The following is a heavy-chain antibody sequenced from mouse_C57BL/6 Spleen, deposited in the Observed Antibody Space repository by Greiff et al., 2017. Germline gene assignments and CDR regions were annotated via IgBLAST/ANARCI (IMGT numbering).Heavy chain of an antibody. CDR1: GYAFSSYW. Sequence: VKLQESGAELVKPGASVKISCKASGYAFSSYWMNWVKQRPGKGLEWIGQIYPGDGDTNYNGKFKGKATLTADKSSSTAYMQLSSLTSEDSAVYFCARVPTYYSNYSWFAYWGQGTLVTVSA. D-gene: IGHD2-5*01. CDR3: ARVPTYYSNYSWFAY. J-gene: IGHJ3*01. V-gene: IGHV1-80*01. CDR2: IYPGDGDT.